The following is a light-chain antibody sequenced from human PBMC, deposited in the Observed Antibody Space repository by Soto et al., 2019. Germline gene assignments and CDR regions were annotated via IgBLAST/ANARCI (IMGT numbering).Light chain of an antibody. CDR3: LQDYNFPLT. Sequence: AIQMTQSPSSLSASVGDRVTITCRASQGIRNDLGWYQQKPGKAPKLLIYAASSFQSGVRSRFSSSGSGTDFTLTISSLQPEDFATYYFLQDYNFPLTFGQGTKLDIK. CDR2: AAS. CDR1: QGIRND. V-gene: IGKV1-6*01. J-gene: IGKJ1*01.